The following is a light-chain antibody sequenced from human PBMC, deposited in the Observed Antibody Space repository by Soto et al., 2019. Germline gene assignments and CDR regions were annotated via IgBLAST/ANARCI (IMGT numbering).Light chain of an antibody. CDR1: SSDVGGYNY. J-gene: IGLJ3*02. CDR2: EVS. V-gene: IGLV2-8*01. Sequence: QSVLTQPPSASGSPGQSVTISCTGTSSDVGGYNYVSWYQQHPGKAPKLMIYEVSKRPSGVPDRFSGSKSGNTASLTVSGLQAEDEADYYCAAWDDTLDAQVFGGGTQLTVL. CDR3: AAWDDTLDAQV.